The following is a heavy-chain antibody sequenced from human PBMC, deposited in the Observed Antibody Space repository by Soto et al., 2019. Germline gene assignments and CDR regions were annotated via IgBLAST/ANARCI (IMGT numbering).Heavy chain of an antibody. CDR3: AQTYCSSITCYTNSPLGV. V-gene: IGHV3-23*01. Sequence: PGGSLRLSCATSGFTFTKHAMSWVRQAPGKGLEWVSGISASGHTAYYADSVKGRFTISRDNSRNTLFLQVNGLRAEDTGVYYCAQTYCSSITCYTNSPLGVWGQGTTVTVSS. CDR2: ISASGHTA. J-gene: IGHJ6*02. D-gene: IGHD2-2*02. CDR1: GFTFTKHA.